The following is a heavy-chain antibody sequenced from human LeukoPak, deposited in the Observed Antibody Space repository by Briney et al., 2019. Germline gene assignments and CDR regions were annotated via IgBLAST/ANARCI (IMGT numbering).Heavy chain of an antibody. CDR2: ISDDGSNR. V-gene: IGHV3-30*04. D-gene: IGHD5-18*01. Sequence: PGGSPRLSCADSGFTFSSYAMHWVRQAPGKGLEWVAVISDDGSNRYYADSVKGRFTISRDNSKNTLYLQMNSLRAEDTAVYYCARDEGRSGYSSGYYFDFWGQGTLVTVSS. J-gene: IGHJ4*02. CDR3: ARDEGRSGYSSGYYFDF. CDR1: GFTFSSYA.